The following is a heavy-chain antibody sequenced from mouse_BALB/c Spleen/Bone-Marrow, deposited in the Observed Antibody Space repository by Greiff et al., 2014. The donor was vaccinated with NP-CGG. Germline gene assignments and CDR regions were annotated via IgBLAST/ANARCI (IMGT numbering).Heavy chain of an antibody. CDR3: ARKVWYYAMDY. J-gene: IGHJ4*01. V-gene: IGHV1-14*01. D-gene: IGHD2-10*02. CDR1: GYTFTSYV. Sequence: EVQLQQSGPELVKPGASVKMSCKASGYTFTSYVMHWVKQKPGQGLEWIGYINPYSDGTKYSEKFKGKATLTSDKSSSTAYMELSSLTSEDSAVYYCARKVWYYAMDYWGQGTSVTVSS. CDR2: INPYSDGT.